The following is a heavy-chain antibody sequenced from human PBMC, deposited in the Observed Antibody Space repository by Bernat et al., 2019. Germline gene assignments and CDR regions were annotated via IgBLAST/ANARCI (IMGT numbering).Heavy chain of an antibody. Sequence: EVQLVESGGGLVQPGGSLRLSCAASGFTFSSYWMHWVRQAPGKGLVWVSRINSDGSSTTYADSVKGRFTISRDNAKNTLFLQMNSLRAEDTAVYYCVRIAAAAVRNGAFDIWGQGTMVTVSS. CDR2: INSDGSST. D-gene: IGHD6-13*01. V-gene: IGHV3-74*01. J-gene: IGHJ3*02. CDR3: VRIAAAAVRNGAFDI. CDR1: GFTFSSYW.